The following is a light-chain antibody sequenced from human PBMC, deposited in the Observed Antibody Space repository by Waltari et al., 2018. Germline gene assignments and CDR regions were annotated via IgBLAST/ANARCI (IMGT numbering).Light chain of an antibody. CDR3: QQYNSYPGT. CDR1: QCISSW. Sequence: DIQMTQSPSTLSASVGDRVTITLRASQCISSWLAWYQQKPGTAPKLLIYKASSLESGVPARFSGSGSGTEFTLTISSLQPDDFATYYCQQYNSYPGTFGQGTKVEIK. CDR2: KAS. V-gene: IGKV1-5*03. J-gene: IGKJ1*01.